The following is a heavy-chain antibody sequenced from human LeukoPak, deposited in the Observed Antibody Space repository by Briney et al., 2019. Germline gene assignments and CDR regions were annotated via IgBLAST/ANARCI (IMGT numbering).Heavy chain of an antibody. CDR3: AKSESRGWPIDAFDI. CDR2: ISWNSGSI. V-gene: IGHV3-9*03. CDR1: GFTFDDYA. Sequence: PGRSLRLSCAASGFTFDDYAMHWVRQAPGKGLEWVSGISWNSGSIGYADSVKGRFTISRDNAKNSLYLQMNSLRAEDMALYYCAKSESRGWPIDAFDIWGQGTMVTVSS. J-gene: IGHJ3*02. D-gene: IGHD6-19*01.